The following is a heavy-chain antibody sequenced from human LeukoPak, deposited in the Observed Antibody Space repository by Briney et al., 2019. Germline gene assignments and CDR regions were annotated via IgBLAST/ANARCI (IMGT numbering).Heavy chain of an antibody. J-gene: IGHJ4*02. CDR2: IIPIFGTA. CDR1: GGTFSSYA. D-gene: IGHD2-2*01. Sequence: ASVKVSCKASGGTFSSYAISWVRQAPGQGLEWMGGIIPIFGTANYAQKFQGRVTITADESTNTAYMELSSLRSEDTAVYYCAMSGVVPAAIGDYWGQGTLVTVSS. CDR3: AMSGVVPAAIGDY. V-gene: IGHV1-69*13.